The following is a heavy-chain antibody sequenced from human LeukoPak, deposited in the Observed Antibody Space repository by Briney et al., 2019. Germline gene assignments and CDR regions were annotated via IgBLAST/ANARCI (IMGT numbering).Heavy chain of an antibody. D-gene: IGHD3-16*01. Sequence: PGGSLRLSCAASGFTFEDFGMSWVRQVPGKGLEWVSSISSSSSYIYYADSVKGRFTISRDNAKNSLYLQMNSLKAEDTAVYYCASPELCNPSLHAFYIWGQGTMVTVSS. CDR3: ASPELCNPSLHAFYI. CDR2: ISSSSSYI. CDR1: GFTFEDFG. V-gene: IGHV3-21*01. J-gene: IGHJ3*02.